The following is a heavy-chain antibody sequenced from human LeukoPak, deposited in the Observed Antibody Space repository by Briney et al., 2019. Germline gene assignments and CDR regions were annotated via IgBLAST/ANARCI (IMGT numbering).Heavy chain of an antibody. J-gene: IGHJ4*02. D-gene: IGHD3-10*01. V-gene: IGHV1-24*01. CDR3: ATLRALWFGELLDY. CDR1: GYTLTELS. CDR2: FDPEDGET. Sequence: GASVKVSCKVSGYTLTELSMHWVRQAPGKGLEWMGGFDPEDGETIYAQKFQRRVTMTEDTSTDTAYMELSSLRSEDTAVYYCATLRALWFGELLDYWGQGTLVTVSS.